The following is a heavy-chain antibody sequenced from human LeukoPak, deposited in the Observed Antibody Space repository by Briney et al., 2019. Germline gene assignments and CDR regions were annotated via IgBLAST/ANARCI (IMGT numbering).Heavy chain of an antibody. J-gene: IGHJ4*02. CDR2: ISSSGSTI. V-gene: IGHV3-48*04. Sequence: GGSLRLSCAASGFTFSSYGMHWVRQAPGKGLEWVSYISSSGSTIYYADSVKGRFTISRDNAKNSLYLQMNSLRAEDTAVYYCAREEAAAGRIIDYWGQGTLVTVSS. CDR3: AREEAAAGRIIDY. CDR1: GFTFSSYG. D-gene: IGHD6-13*01.